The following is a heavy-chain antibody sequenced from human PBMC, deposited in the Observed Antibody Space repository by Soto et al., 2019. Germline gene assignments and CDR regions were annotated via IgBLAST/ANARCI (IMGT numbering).Heavy chain of an antibody. Sequence: SVKVSCKASGGTFSSYAISWVRQAPGQGLEWMGGIIPIFGIANCAQKFQGRVTITADESTSTAYMELSSLRSEDTAVYYCARSPYFRGSFFMDVWGQGTTVTVSS. D-gene: IGHD2-15*01. V-gene: IGHV1-69*13. J-gene: IGHJ6*02. CDR1: GGTFSSYA. CDR2: IIPIFGIA. CDR3: ARSPYFRGSFFMDV.